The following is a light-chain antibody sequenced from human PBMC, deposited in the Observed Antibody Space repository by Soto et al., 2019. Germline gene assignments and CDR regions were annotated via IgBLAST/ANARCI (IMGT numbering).Light chain of an antibody. Sequence: EIVLTQSPVTLSLSQEERATLSCRASQSVRTYLAWYQVKPGQAPRLLIYRASSRATGIPDRFSGSGSGTDFTLTISSLEPEDFAVYYCQQYGSSPLTFGGGTKVDIK. CDR1: QSVRTY. CDR2: RAS. J-gene: IGKJ4*01. CDR3: QQYGSSPLT. V-gene: IGKV3-20*01.